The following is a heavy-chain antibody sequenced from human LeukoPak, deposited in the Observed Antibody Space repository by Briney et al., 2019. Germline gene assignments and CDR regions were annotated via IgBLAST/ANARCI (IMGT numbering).Heavy chain of an antibody. CDR2: INPNSGGT. CDR3: ARDSYGDYNNWFDP. Sequence: GASVKVFCKASGYTFTGYYMHWVRQAPGQGLEWMGWINPNSGGTNYAQKFQGRVTMTRDTSISTAYMELSRLRSDDTAVYYCARDSYGDYNNWFDPWGQGTLVTVSS. D-gene: IGHD4-17*01. V-gene: IGHV1-2*02. J-gene: IGHJ5*02. CDR1: GYTFTGYY.